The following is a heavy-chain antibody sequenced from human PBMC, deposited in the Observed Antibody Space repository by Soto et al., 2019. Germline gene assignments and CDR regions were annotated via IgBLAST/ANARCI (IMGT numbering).Heavy chain of an antibody. J-gene: IGHJ6*03. CDR2: IYYSGST. CDR3: ASPGIAAAGISVGPYYYYYMDV. CDR1: GGSISSSSYY. V-gene: IGHV4-39*01. Sequence: SETLSLTCTVSGGSISSSSYYWGWIRQPPGKGLEWIGSIYYSGSTYYNPSLKSRVTISVDTSKNQFSLKLSSVTAADTAVYYCASPGIAAAGISVGPYYYYYMDVWGKGTTVTVSS. D-gene: IGHD6-13*01.